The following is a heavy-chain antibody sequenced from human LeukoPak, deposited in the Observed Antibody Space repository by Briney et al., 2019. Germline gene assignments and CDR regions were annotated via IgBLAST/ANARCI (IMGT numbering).Heavy chain of an antibody. CDR3: ARGYCSSATCRHFDY. D-gene: IGHD2-2*01. V-gene: IGHV1-18*01. J-gene: IGHJ4*02. Sequence: ASVKVSCKASGYAFTNYAISWVRLAPGHGLEWMGWISVYNGNTNYAQKLQGRVTMTADTSTTTAYMELRSLRSDDTAVYYCARGYCSSATCRHFDYWGQGALVTVSS. CDR2: ISVYNGNT. CDR1: GYAFTNYA.